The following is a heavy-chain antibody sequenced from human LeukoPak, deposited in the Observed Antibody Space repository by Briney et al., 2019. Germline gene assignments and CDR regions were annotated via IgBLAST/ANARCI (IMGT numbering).Heavy chain of an antibody. D-gene: IGHD6-13*01. V-gene: IGHV4-59*01. CDR2: IYYSGST. CDR1: GGSISSYY. CDR3: ARGQKYSSSWSYYYYYMDV. J-gene: IGHJ6*03. Sequence: SETLSLTCTVSGGSISSYYWSWIRQPPGKGLEWIGYIYYSGSTNYNPSLKSRVTISVDTSKNQFSLKLSSVTAADTAVYYCARGQKYSSSWSYYYYYMDVWGKGTTVTVSS.